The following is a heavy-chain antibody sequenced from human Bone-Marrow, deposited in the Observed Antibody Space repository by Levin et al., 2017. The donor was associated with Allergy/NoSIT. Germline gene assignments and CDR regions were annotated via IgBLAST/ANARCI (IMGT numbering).Heavy chain of an antibody. CDR1: GNTLSKLS. V-gene: IGHV1-24*01. CDR2: FDPKDDET. D-gene: IGHD6-19*01. CDR3: ATVQYSYGSKYLDY. J-gene: IGHJ4*02. Sequence: ASVKVSCKVSGNTLSKLSMHWVRQAPGKGLEWMGGFDPKDDETKYAQKFQGRVSVTFYTSQDLAYMNLRSLTSEDTAVYYCATVQYSYGSKYLDYWGQGTLVTVSS.